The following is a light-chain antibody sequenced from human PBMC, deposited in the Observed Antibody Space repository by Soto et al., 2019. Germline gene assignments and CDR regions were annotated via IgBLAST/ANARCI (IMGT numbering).Light chain of an antibody. CDR1: SSDVGGYNY. CDR2: EVS. Sequence: QSVLTQPRSVSGSPGQSVTLSCTGTSSDVGGYNYVSWYQQHPGKAPKLMIYEVSNRPSGVSNRFSGSKSGNTASLTISGLQAEDEADYYCSSYTSSSTLEVFGTGTKVTVL. V-gene: IGLV2-14*01. CDR3: SSYTSSSTLEV. J-gene: IGLJ1*01.